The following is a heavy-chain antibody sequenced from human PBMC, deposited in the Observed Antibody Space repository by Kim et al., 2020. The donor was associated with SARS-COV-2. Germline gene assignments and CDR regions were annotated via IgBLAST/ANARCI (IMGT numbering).Heavy chain of an antibody. J-gene: IGHJ4*02. CDR2: INHSGST. V-gene: IGHV4-34*01. Sequence: SETLSLTCAVYGGSFSGYYWSWIRQPPGKGLEWIGEINHSGSTNYNPSLKSRVTISVDTSKNQFSLKLSSVTAADTAVYYCAARYFDWLLPAPYFDYWGQGTLVTVSS. CDR3: AARYFDWLLPAPYFDY. CDR1: GGSFSGYY. D-gene: IGHD3-9*01.